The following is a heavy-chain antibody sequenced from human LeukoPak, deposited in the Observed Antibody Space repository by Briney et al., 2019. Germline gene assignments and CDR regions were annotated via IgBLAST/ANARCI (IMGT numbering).Heavy chain of an antibody. D-gene: IGHD2-15*01. Sequence: SETLSLTCAVYGGSFSGYYWSWIRQPPGKGLEWIGEINHSGSTNYNPSLKSRVTISVDTSKNQFSLKLSSVTAADTAVYYCARGRGYCSGGSCYSFNGMDVWGQGTTVTVSS. V-gene: IGHV4-34*01. CDR2: INHSGST. J-gene: IGHJ6*02. CDR1: GGSFSGYY. CDR3: ARGRGYCSGGSCYSFNGMDV.